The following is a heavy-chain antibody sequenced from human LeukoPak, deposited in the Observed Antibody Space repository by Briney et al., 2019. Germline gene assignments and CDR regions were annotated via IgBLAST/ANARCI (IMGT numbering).Heavy chain of an antibody. V-gene: IGHV5-51*01. Sequence: GEFLRISCQVSGYIFTHYWIGWVRQMPGKGLESMGIIYPADSDTTYSPSFQGQVTISADKSISTVYLQWSSLKASDTAMYYCARQSRDGSKTRGYYFDYWGQGTLVTVSS. CDR3: ARQSRDGSKTRGYYFDY. J-gene: IGHJ4*02. CDR1: GYIFTHYW. CDR2: IYPADSDT. D-gene: IGHD3-10*01.